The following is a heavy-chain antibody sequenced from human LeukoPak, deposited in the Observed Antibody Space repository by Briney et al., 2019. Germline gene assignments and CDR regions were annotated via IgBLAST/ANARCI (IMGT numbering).Heavy chain of an antibody. V-gene: IGHV1-46*01. J-gene: IGHJ3*02. CDR1: GYTFTSYY. Sequence: ASVKVSCKASGYTFTSYYMHWVRQAPGQGLEWMGIINPSGGSTSYAQKFQGRVTMTRDTSTSTVYMELSSLRSEDTAVYYCACTVWFNGAFDIWGQGTMVTVSS. CDR2: INPSGGST. D-gene: IGHD4-17*01. CDR3: ACTVWFNGAFDI.